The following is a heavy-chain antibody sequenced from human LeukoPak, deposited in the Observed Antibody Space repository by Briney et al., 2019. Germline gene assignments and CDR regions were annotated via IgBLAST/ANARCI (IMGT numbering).Heavy chain of an antibody. Sequence: VKVSCKVSGYTLTELSMHWVRQAPGKGLEWMGGFDPEDGETIYAQKFQGRVTMTEDTSTSTAYMELRSLRSDDTAVYYCARAHTYYYDSSGYHNWFDPWGQGTLVTVSS. CDR3: ARAHTYYYDSSGYHNWFDP. D-gene: IGHD3-22*01. CDR2: FDPEDGET. J-gene: IGHJ5*02. V-gene: IGHV1-24*01. CDR1: GYTLTELS.